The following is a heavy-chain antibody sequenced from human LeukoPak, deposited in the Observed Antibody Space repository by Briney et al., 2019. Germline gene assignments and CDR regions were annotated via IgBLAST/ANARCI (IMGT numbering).Heavy chain of an antibody. V-gene: IGHV4-34*01. CDR1: GGSFSFYY. J-gene: IGHJ5*02. Sequence: SETLSLTFAVYGGSFSFYYWSWIRQPPGKGLVWIGEITHSGSTNYNPSLKSRVTISIDTSKNHFSLKLSSVTAADTAVYYCARGVSAAASRWFDPWGQGTLVTVSS. CDR2: ITHSGST. D-gene: IGHD6-25*01. CDR3: ARGVSAAASRWFDP.